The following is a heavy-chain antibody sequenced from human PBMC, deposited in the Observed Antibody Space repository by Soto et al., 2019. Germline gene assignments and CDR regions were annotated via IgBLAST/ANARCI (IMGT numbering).Heavy chain of an antibody. Sequence: QVQLVQSGAEVKKPGSSVKVSCKASGGTFSSYAISWVRQAPGQGLEWMGGIIPIFGTANYAQKFQGRVTITADESTSTAYMDLSSLRSEDTAVYYCARERGGYCSGGSCYSGWFDPWGQGTLVTVSS. CDR2: IIPIFGTA. V-gene: IGHV1-69*01. CDR3: ARERGGYCSGGSCYSGWFDP. J-gene: IGHJ5*02. CDR1: GGTFSSYA. D-gene: IGHD2-15*01.